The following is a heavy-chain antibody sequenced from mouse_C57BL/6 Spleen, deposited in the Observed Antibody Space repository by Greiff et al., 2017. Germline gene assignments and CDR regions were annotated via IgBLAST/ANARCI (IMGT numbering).Heavy chain of an antibody. CDR1: GYSITSGYY. J-gene: IGHJ4*01. Sequence: EVKLMESGPGLVKPSQSLSLTCSVTGYSITSGYYWNWIRQFPGNKLEWMGYISYDGSNNYNPSLKNRISITRDTSKNQFFLKLNSVTTEDTATYYCARELLHAMDYWGQGTSVTVSS. CDR3: ARELLHAMDY. V-gene: IGHV3-6*01. CDR2: ISYDGSN.